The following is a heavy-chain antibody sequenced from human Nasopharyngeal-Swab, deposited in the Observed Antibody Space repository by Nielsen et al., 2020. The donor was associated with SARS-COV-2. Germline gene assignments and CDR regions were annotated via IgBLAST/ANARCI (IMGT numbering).Heavy chain of an antibody. CDR3: ARTKRKLASDDAFDI. Sequence: GESLKISCKGSGYSFPTYWLGWVRQKPGKGLEWMGIIYPGDSDARYSPSFQGQVTISADKSISTAYLQWRGLKASDTAIYYCARTKRKLASDDAFDIWGQGTMVTVSS. V-gene: IGHV5-51*01. J-gene: IGHJ3*02. D-gene: IGHD6-13*01. CDR2: IYPGDSDA. CDR1: GYSFPTYW.